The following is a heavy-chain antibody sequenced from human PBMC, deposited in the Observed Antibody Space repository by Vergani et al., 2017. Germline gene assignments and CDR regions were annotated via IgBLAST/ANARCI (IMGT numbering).Heavy chain of an antibody. CDR3: ASPSGASFADGFDI. V-gene: IGHV3-23*01. J-gene: IGHJ3*02. D-gene: IGHD1-26*01. CDR1: GFTFSSYA. CDR2: ISGSGGST. Sequence: EVQLLESGGGLVQPGGSLRLSCAASGFTFSSYAMSWVRQAPGKGLEWVSAISGSGGSTYYADSVKGRFTISADKSISTAYLQWSSLKASDTAMYYCASPSGASFADGFDIWGQGTMVTVSS.